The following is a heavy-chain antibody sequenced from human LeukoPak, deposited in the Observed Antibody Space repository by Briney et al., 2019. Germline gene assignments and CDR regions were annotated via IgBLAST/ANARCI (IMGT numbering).Heavy chain of an antibody. V-gene: IGHV3-30*18. CDR2: TSFDGSKK. J-gene: IGHJ4*02. CDR1: GFTFSTYG. D-gene: IGHD5-12*01. CDR3: AKGYSGYEAIDY. Sequence: PGGSLRLSCAASGFTFSTYGMHWVRQAPGKGLEWVAVTSFDGSKKYYADSAKGRFTISRDNSKNTLYLQMNSLRAEDTAVYYCAKGYSGYEAIDYWGQGTLVTVSS.